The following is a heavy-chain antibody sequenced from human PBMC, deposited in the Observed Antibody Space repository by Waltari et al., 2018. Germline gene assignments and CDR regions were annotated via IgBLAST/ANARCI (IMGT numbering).Heavy chain of an antibody. CDR2: IYDSGST. CDR3: ARHSGYYYDATGSFDF. J-gene: IGHJ4*02. V-gene: IGHV4-59*08. D-gene: IGHD3-22*01. CDR1: GGSISGYY. Sequence: QVQLQESGPGLVKPSETLSLTCTVSGGSISGYYWTWIRQPPGQGLEWIDVIYDSGSTTYNPCVKRRVTMSVETSKKRFSLILSSVTAADTAVYYCARHSGYYYDATGSFDFWGQGTLVTVSS.